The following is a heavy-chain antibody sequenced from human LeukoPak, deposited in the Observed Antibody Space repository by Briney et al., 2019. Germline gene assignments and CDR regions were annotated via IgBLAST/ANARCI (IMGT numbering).Heavy chain of an antibody. CDR3: ARGKWGLFYYMDV. J-gene: IGHJ6*03. D-gene: IGHD1-26*01. V-gene: IGHV3-11*04. CDR2: ISTSSSTI. CDR1: GFTFSDYY. Sequence: GGSLRLSCAASGFTFSDYYMSWIRQAPGKGLEWVSYISTSSSTIYDADSVSGRFTISRDNAKNSLYLQMNSLRAEDTAVYYCARGKWGLFYYMDVWGKGTKVTVSS.